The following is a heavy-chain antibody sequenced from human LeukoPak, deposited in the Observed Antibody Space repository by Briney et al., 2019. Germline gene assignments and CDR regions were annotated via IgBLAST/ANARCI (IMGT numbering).Heavy chain of an antibody. J-gene: IGHJ5*02. Sequence: PGGSLRLSCAASGFIFSSYAMSWVRQAPGKGLEWVSAISSSGGSTYYADSVKGRFTISRDNSKNTLYLQMNSLRAEDTAVYYCAKVSGLAARSKRNTLNWFDPWGQGTLVTVSS. CDR2: ISSSGGST. CDR3: AKVSGLAARSKRNTLNWFDP. V-gene: IGHV3-23*01. CDR1: GFIFSSYA. D-gene: IGHD6-6*01.